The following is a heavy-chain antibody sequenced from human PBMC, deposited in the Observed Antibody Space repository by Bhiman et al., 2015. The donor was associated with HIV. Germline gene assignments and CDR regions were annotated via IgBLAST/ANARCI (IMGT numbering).Heavy chain of an antibody. CDR2: ISYDGSTK. V-gene: IGHV3-30-3*01. CDR1: GFSFSSYS. CDR3: ARDLEWFSIQSIDY. D-gene: IGHD3-3*01. J-gene: IGHJ4*02. Sequence: QVQLVDSGGGVVQPGRSLTLSCAASGFSFSSYSMHWVRQTPGKGLEWVAVISYDGSTKYYADSVKGRLTISRDNSKNTLYLQMNNLRTDDTAVYYCARDLEWFSIQSIDYWGQGTLVTVSS.